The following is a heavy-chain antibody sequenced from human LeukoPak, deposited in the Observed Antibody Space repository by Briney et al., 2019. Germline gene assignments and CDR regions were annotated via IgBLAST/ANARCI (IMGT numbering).Heavy chain of an antibody. V-gene: IGHV1-46*01. CDR3: ARMYAASEGLRDFYFDY. Sequence: GASVKVSCRASGYTFTSNYMHWVRQAPGQGLEWMGIINPSGGSTSYAQKFQGRVTMTRDTSTSTVYMELSSLRSEDTAVYYCARMYAASEGLRDFYFDYWGQGTLVTVSS. CDR2: INPSGGST. J-gene: IGHJ4*02. D-gene: IGHD2-8*01. CDR1: GYTFTSNY.